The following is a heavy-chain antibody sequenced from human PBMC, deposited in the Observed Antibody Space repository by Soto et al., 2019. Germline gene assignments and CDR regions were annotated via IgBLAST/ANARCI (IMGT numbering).Heavy chain of an antibody. D-gene: IGHD5-18*01. J-gene: IGHJ4*02. CDR3: ARLEDTAMALHIGY. CDR2: IYYSGST. CDR1: GGSISSGDYY. Sequence: PSETLSLTCTVSGGSISSGDYYWSWIRQPPGKGLEWIGYIYYSGSTYFNPSLKSRVTISVDTSKNQFSLKLSSVTAADTAVYYCARLEDTAMALHIGYWGQGTLVTVSS. V-gene: IGHV4-30-4*01.